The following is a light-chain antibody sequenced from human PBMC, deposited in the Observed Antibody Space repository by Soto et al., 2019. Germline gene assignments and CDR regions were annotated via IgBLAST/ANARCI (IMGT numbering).Light chain of an antibody. CDR1: QSLESS. CDR2: DAS. J-gene: IGKJ4*01. CDR3: QQRISWPLT. Sequence: DIVLTRSPATLSLSPGQRATLSCRASQSLESSLVWYQQKPGQAPRLLIYDASNRVTGIPARFSGSGSGTDFTLTISSLQPTDFAIYYCQQRISWPLTFGGGTKVDIK. V-gene: IGKV3-11*01.